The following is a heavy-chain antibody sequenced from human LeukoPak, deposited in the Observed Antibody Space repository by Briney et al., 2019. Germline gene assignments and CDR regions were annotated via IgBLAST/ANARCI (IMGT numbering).Heavy chain of an antibody. D-gene: IGHD5-12*01. V-gene: IGHV3-23*01. CDR3: AKGLSRDYSGIGDS. Sequence: GGSLRLSCAASGFTFDNYAMSWVRQAPGKGLEWVSSMSGGGEYVYYADSVRGRFIISRDYWENRLSLKTNSLRAEATAVYYWAKGLSRDYSGIGDSWGQGTLVIVSS. J-gene: IGHJ4*02. CDR2: MSGGGEYV. CDR1: GFTFDNYA.